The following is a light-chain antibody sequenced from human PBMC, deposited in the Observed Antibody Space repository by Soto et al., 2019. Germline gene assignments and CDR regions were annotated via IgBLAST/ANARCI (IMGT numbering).Light chain of an antibody. CDR3: QQYNNWPLT. CDR1: PSDSVN. CDR2: DAS. V-gene: IGKV3-15*01. Sequence: EIVMTQTPSTLSVSPCERATLSLTSRPSDSVNLALYQQQPGQTPRLLIYDASSRATGIPARFSGSGSGTDFTLTISSLQSEDFAVYYCQQYNNWPLTFGGGTNVEIK. J-gene: IGKJ4*01.